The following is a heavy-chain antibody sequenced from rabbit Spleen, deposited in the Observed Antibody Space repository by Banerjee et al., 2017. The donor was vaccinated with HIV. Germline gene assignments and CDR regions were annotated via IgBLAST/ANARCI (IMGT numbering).Heavy chain of an antibody. CDR3: SRDATSSIAFCFNF. CDR2: IYADSSGSA. J-gene: IGHJ4*01. CDR1: GFALSSYYY. Sequence: QEQLEESGGGLVKPEGSLTLTCKASGFALSSYYYMCWVRQAPGKGLECIACIYADSSGSAYYANWAKGRFPISKSSSTTVTLEMPSLPAADTATYFCSRDATSSIAFCFNFWGPGTLVTVS. D-gene: IGHD1-1*01. V-gene: IGHV1S45*01.